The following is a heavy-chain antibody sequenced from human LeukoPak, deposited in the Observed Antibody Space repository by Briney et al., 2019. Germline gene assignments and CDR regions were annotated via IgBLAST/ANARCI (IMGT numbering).Heavy chain of an antibody. J-gene: IGHJ6*03. V-gene: IGHV4-61*02. CDR2: IYTSGST. CDR1: GGSISSGSYY. CDR3: AREGRSGKVLRYYYMDV. D-gene: IGHD6-25*01. Sequence: SQTLSLTCTVSGGSISSGSYYWSWIRQPAGKGLEWIGRIYTSGSTNYNPSLKSRVTMSVDTSKNQFSLKLSSVTAADTAVYYCAREGRSGKVLRYYYMDVWGKGTTVTVSS.